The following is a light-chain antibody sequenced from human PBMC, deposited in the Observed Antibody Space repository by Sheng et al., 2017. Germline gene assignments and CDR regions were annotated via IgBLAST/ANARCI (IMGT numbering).Light chain of an antibody. V-gene: IGKV3-11*01. Sequence: PGESATLSCRASRRVSTNYLAWFQQKPGQAPRLLIFDASNRATGIAAKFSGSGSGTDFTLTISSLEPEDFALYYCQQRSIWPPITFGQGTRLEMK. CDR1: RRVSTN. CDR3: QQRSIWPPIT. J-gene: IGKJ5*01. CDR2: DAS.